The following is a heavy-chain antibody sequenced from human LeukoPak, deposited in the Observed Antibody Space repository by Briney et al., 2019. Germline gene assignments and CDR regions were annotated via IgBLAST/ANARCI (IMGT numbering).Heavy chain of an antibody. CDR2: INPNSGGT. V-gene: IGHV1-2*02. J-gene: IGHJ5*02. CDR3: ARDENIVLMVYAPGWFDP. D-gene: IGHD2-8*01. CDR1: GYTFTGYY. Sequence: ASVRVSCKASGYTFTGYYMHRVRQAPGQGLEWMGWINPNSGGTNYAQKFQGRVTMTRDTSISTAYMELSRLRSDDTAVYYCARDENIVLMVYAPGWFDPWGQGTLVTVSS.